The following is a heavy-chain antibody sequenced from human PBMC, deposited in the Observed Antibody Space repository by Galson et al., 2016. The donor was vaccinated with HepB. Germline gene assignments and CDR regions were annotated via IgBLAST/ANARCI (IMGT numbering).Heavy chain of an antibody. CDR2: IDGPTPNT. Sequence: SLRLXCAAXGFTFRNYALSWVRRAPGKGLEWVSHIDGPTPNTHYADSVRGRFSIYRDNSRDTLYLQMDSLTAEDSAIYYCTTWLSHHFDYWGQGTRVTVSS. CDR3: TTWLSHHFDY. J-gene: IGHJ4*02. D-gene: IGHD6-19*01. CDR1: GFTFRNYA. V-gene: IGHV3-23*01.